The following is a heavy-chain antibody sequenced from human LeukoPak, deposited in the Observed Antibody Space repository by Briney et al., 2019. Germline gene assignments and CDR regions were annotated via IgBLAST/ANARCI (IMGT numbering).Heavy chain of an antibody. Sequence: GGSLRLSCAASGFTVSTNYMSWVRQAPGKGLEWVSSIYSAGTTYYADSVKGRFTISRDNSKNTLYLQMNSLSAGDTAVYYCARERGSYGFDYWGQGTLVTVSS. CDR1: GFTVSTNY. V-gene: IGHV3-66*01. CDR3: ARERGSYGFDY. CDR2: IYSAGTT. D-gene: IGHD1-26*01. J-gene: IGHJ4*02.